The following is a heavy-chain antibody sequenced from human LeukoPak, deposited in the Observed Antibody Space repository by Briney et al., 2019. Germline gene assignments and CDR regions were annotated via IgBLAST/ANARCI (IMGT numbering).Heavy chain of an antibody. CDR3: ARGDCSSTSCYADDY. V-gene: IGHV3-21*01. CDR2: ISSSSSYI. J-gene: IGHJ4*02. Sequence: GGSLRLSCAASGFTFSSYSMNWVRQAPGKGLEWVSSISSSSSYIYYADSAKGRFTISRDNAKNSLYLQMNSLRAEDTAVYYCARGDCSSTSCYADDYWGQGTLVTVSS. D-gene: IGHD2-2*01. CDR1: GFTFSSYS.